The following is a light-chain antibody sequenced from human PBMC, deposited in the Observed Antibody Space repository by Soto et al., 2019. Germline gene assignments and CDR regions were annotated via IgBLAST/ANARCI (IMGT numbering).Light chain of an antibody. J-gene: IGKJ1*01. CDR2: QTS. CDR1: QYINTR. V-gene: IGKV3-11*01. CDR3: LQDHDDSWT. Sequence: EILLTQSPSTLSSIPGDRVTLSCRASQYINTRLAWYQHKPGQAPRLLIYQTSLRAAGIPARFSASGSGTDFTLTISDVQPEDFAIYYCLQDHDDSWTFGQGTKVDIK.